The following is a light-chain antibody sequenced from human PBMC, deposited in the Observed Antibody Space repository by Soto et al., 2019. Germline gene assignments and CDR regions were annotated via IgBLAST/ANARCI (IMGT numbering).Light chain of an antibody. V-gene: IGLV2-14*01. J-gene: IGLJ2*01. Sequence: TQPASVSGSPGQSITISCTGTSSDVGGYNYVSWYQQHPGKAPKLMIYDVSNRPSGVSNRFSGSKSVNTASLTISGLQAEDEADYYCSSYTSSSTVVFGGGTKLTVL. CDR2: DVS. CDR1: SSDVGGYNY. CDR3: SSYTSSSTVV.